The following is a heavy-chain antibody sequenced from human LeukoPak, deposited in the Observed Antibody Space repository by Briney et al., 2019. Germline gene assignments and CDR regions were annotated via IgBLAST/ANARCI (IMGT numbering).Heavy chain of an antibody. CDR2: INHSGST. CDR3: ASTLQLN. CDR1: GGSFSGYY. J-gene: IGHJ4*02. Sequence: SETLSLTCAVYGGSFSGYYWSWIRQPPGKGLEWIGEINHSGSTNYNPSLKSRVTISVDTSKNQFSLKLSSATAADTAVYYCASTLQLNWGQGTLVTVSS. D-gene: IGHD1-1*01. V-gene: IGHV4-34*01.